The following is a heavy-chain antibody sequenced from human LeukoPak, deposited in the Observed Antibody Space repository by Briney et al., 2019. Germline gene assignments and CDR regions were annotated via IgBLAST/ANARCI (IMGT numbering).Heavy chain of an antibody. CDR3: ARAQRDFWSGYDTIGHYYFDY. V-gene: IGHV4-34*01. D-gene: IGHD3-3*01. Sequence: SETLSLTCAVYGGSFSGYYWSWIRQPPGKGLEWIGEINHSGSTNYNPSLKSRVTISVDTSKNQFSLKLSSVTAADTAVYYCARAQRDFWSGYDTIGHYYFDYWGQGTLVTVSS. CDR2: INHSGST. CDR1: GGSFSGYY. J-gene: IGHJ4*02.